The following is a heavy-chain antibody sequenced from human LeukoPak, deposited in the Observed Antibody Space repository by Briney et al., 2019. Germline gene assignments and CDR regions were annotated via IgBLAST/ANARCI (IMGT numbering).Heavy chain of an antibody. Sequence: GGSLRLSCAASGFTFSSYSMNWVRQAPGKGLEWVSSISSSSRYIYYADSVKGRFTISRDNAKNSLYLQMNSLRAEDTAVYYCARDPRAYYYGSGSYEPSDYWGQGTLVTVSS. V-gene: IGHV3-21*01. CDR3: ARDPRAYYYGSGSYEPSDY. J-gene: IGHJ4*02. CDR1: GFTFSSYS. D-gene: IGHD3-10*01. CDR2: ISSSSRYI.